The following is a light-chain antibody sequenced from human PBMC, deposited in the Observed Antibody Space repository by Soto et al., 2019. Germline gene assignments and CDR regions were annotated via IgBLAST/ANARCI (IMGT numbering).Light chain of an antibody. CDR3: QQRSNWPT. V-gene: IGKV3-11*01. Sequence: EIVLTQSPATLSLSPGERATLSCRASQSVSSYLAWYQQKPGQAPRLLIYDASNRATGIPARFSGSGSGTDFTLSISRLEPEDFVVYYCQQRSNWPTFGQGTKVEIK. CDR2: DAS. J-gene: IGKJ1*01. CDR1: QSVSSY.